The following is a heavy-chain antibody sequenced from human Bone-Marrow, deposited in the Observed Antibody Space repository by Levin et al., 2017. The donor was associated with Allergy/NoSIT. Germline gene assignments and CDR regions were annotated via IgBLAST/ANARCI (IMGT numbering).Heavy chain of an antibody. CDR1: RSTFINAW. CDR2: VKSKEDGGTT. D-gene: IGHD1-14*01. Sequence: GGSLRLSCAASRSTFINAWMNWVRQAPGKGLEWVARVKSKEDGGTTDYAAPVNGRFTISRDDSKNTLYLQMNSLKTDDTAVYFCATGYLSDFDFWGRGLLVTVSS. V-gene: IGHV3-15*01. J-gene: IGHJ4*02. CDR3: ATGYLSDFDF.